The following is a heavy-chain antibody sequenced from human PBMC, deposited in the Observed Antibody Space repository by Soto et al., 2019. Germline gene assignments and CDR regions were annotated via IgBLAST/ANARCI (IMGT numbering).Heavy chain of an antibody. CDR1: GYRLDDDS. V-gene: IGHV5-51*01. Sequence: GESLTISCKGAGYRLDDDSIGWVRQMHGKGLAWMGIIKPGGSDLSYSPSFRGQVTISADAAVNTAFLQWNCLKASDTAMYYCSGQIRHICDFRGQGXLFTV. CDR2: IKPGGSDL. CDR3: SGQIRHICDF. J-gene: IGHJ4*02.